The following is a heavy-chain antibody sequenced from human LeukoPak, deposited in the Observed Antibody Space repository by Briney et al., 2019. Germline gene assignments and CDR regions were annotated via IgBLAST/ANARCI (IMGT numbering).Heavy chain of an antibody. D-gene: IGHD5-24*01. Sequence: GGSLRLSCVASGFTFSGYAMSWVRQAPGKGLEWVSAMSGSGGSTYYADSVKGRFTISRDNSKNTLYVQMNSLRAEDTAVYYCAKELSEMATISPFDYRGQGTLVTVSS. CDR3: AKELSEMATISPFDY. V-gene: IGHV3-23*01. CDR2: MSGSGGST. J-gene: IGHJ4*02. CDR1: GFTFSGYA.